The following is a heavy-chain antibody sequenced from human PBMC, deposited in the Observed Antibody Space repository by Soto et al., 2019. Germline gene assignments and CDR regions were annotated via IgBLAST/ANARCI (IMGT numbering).Heavy chain of an antibody. CDR3: ARGSGSYYSWFEP. J-gene: IGHJ5*02. CDR2: IYYSRST. D-gene: IGHD3-10*01. CDR1: GGSISSGGYY. V-gene: IGHV4-31*03. Sequence: QVQLQESGPGLVKPSQTLSLTCTVSGGSISSGGYYWSWIRQHPGKGLEWIGYIYYSRSTYYSQSLKTRVTVSVGTSKDQFSLKLSSVTAADTAVYYCARGSGSYYSWFEPWGQGTLVTVSS.